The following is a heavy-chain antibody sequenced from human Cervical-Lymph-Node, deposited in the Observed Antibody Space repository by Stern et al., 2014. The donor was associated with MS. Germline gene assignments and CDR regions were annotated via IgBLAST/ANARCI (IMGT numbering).Heavy chain of an antibody. V-gene: IGHV4-31*03. CDR2: IYYSGSA. CDR3: AREPGVRVPGRAFDI. CDR1: GGSINTGGYY. Sequence: QVQLQESGPRLVKPSQTLSLTCSVSGGSINTGGYYWAWIRQHPGKGLEWVGYIYYSGSAFYNPSLRSRVTISVDTSKNQFSLKLTSVTAADTAIYYCAREPGVRVPGRAFDIWGQGTIVTVSS. J-gene: IGHJ3*02. D-gene: IGHD3-10*01.